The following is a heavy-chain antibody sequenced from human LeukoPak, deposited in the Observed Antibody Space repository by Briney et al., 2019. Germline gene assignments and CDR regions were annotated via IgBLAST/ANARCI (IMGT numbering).Heavy chain of an antibody. CDR3: ARDPVNYDKAFGQYNWFDP. D-gene: IGHD3-22*01. Sequence: ASVKVSCKASGGTFSSYAISWVRQAPGQGLEWMGRIIPILGIANYAQKFQGRVTITADKSTSTAYMELSSLRSEDTAVYYCARDPVNYDKAFGQYNWFDPWGQGTLVTVSS. J-gene: IGHJ5*02. V-gene: IGHV1-69*04. CDR2: IIPILGIA. CDR1: GGTFSSYA.